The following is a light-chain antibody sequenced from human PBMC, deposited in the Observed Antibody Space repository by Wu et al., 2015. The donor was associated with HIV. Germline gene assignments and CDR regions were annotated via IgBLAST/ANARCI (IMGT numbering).Light chain of an antibody. V-gene: IGKV3-20*01. Sequence: TLSCLRGTSTLTCRAGRPIEESYVVWYHKKVGQPPKVLIYGASNRATGVPDRFIGSGSGTNFILNITKLEPEDVAVYFCQQYGYALPYTFVRGLHWTS. CDR3: QQYGYALPYT. CDR1: RPIEESY. J-gene: IGKJ2*01. CDR2: GAS.